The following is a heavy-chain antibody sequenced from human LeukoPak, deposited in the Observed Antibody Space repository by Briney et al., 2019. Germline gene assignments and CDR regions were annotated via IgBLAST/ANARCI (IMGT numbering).Heavy chain of an antibody. D-gene: IGHD2-2*01. CDR3: ARGVPGYCSSTSCYPFDY. CDR2: INHSGST. V-gene: IGHV4-34*01. CDR1: GGSFSGYY. Sequence: PSETLSLTCADYGGSFSGYYWSWIRQPPGKGLEWIGEINHSGSTNYNPSLKSRVTISVDTSKNQFSLKLSSVTAADTAVYYCARGVPGYCSSTSCYPFDYWGQGTLVTVSS. J-gene: IGHJ4*02.